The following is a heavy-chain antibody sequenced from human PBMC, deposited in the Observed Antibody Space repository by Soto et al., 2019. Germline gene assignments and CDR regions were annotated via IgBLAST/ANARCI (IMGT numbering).Heavy chain of an antibody. CDR3: TRAPVSGSYCFDF. J-gene: IGHJ4*02. Sequence: QVQLQESGSGLVKPSETLSLTCTVSGGSVSSGNYYWSWIRQPPGKGLEWIGYIFHTGTTNYNPSLKSRVTISLDTSMNQFPLKLSSVTHADTAVYYCTRAPVSGSYCFDFWGQGTPVTVSS. D-gene: IGHD1-26*01. CDR1: GGSVSSGNYY. V-gene: IGHV4-61*01. CDR2: IFHTGTT.